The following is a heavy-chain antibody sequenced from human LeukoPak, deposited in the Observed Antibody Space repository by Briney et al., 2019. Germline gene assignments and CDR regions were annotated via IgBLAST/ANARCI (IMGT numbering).Heavy chain of an antibody. Sequence: ASVKVSCKASGYTFTGYYMHWVRQAPGQGLEWMGWINPNSGGTNYAQKFQGRVTMTRDTSISTAYMELSRLRSDDTAVYYCARVSRETVTGFDYWAREPRSPSPQ. D-gene: IGHD4-17*01. CDR3: ARVSRETVTGFDY. J-gene: IGHJ4*02. V-gene: IGHV1-2*02. CDR1: GYTFTGYY. CDR2: INPNSGGT.